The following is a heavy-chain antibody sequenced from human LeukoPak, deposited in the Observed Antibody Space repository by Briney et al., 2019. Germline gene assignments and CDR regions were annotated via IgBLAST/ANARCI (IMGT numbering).Heavy chain of an antibody. V-gene: IGHV3-66*01. CDR3: ASNVLRYFDWLLRGYYYYGMDV. D-gene: IGHD3-9*01. CDR2: IYSGGST. CDR1: GFTFSSSA. J-gene: IGHJ6*02. Sequence: GGSLRLSCGASGFTFSSSALSWVRQAPGKGLEWVSVIYSGGSTYYADSVKGRFTISRDNSKNTLYLQMNSLRAEDTAVYYCASNVLRYFDWLLRGYYYYGMDVWGQGTTVTVSS.